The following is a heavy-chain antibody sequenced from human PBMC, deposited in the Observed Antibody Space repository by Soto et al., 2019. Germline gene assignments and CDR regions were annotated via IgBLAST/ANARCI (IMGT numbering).Heavy chain of an antibody. J-gene: IGHJ5*02. CDR1: GFTVSNNY. Sequence: GGSLRLSCAASGFTVSNNYMHWVRQAPGKGLEWVSIIYISGSTYYADSVKGRFTISRDNSKNTLYLQMNSLIVEDTAVYYCARDLSGSQGWFDPWGQGTLVTVSS. CDR2: IYISGST. V-gene: IGHV3-53*01. CDR3: ARDLSGSQGWFDP. D-gene: IGHD1-1*01.